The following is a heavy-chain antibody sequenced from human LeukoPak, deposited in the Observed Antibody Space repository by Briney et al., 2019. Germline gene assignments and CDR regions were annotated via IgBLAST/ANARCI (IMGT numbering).Heavy chain of an antibody. V-gene: IGHV3-53*01. Sequence: PGGSLRLSCVASGFTFSHYEMSWVRQAPGKGLEWVSAMYTGGTTYYADSVTGRFTVSRDTSRNTLFLHMNSLRAEDTAVYYCAKDEATSGGGLASWGQGTLVIVSS. D-gene: IGHD3-16*01. CDR3: AKDEATSGGGLAS. J-gene: IGHJ5*01. CDR1: GFTFSHYE. CDR2: MYTGGTT.